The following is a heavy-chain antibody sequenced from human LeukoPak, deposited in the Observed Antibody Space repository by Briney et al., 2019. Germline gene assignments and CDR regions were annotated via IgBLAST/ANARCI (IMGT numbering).Heavy chain of an antibody. V-gene: IGHV4-61*01. J-gene: IGHJ5*02. Sequence: SETLSLTCTVSGGSISSSSYYWSWIRQPPGKGLEWIGYIYYSGSTNYNPSLKSRVTISVDTSKNQFSLKLSSVTAADTAVYYCARSSPRGYVWGSYSPWGQGTLVTVSS. CDR1: GGSISSSSYY. D-gene: IGHD3-16*01. CDR3: ARSSPRGYVWGSYSP. CDR2: IYYSGST.